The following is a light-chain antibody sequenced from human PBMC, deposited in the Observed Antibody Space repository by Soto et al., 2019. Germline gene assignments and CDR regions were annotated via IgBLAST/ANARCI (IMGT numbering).Light chain of an antibody. CDR2: AAS. V-gene: IGKV1-8*01. CDR3: QQYYSYTFT. CDR1: QGISSY. J-gene: IGKJ3*01. Sequence: AIRMTQSPSSLSASTGDRVTITCRASQGISSYLAWYQQKPGKAPKLLIYAASTLQSGVPSSFSGSGSGTDVTLTISCLQSEDFATYYCQQYYSYTFTFGPGTKVDIK.